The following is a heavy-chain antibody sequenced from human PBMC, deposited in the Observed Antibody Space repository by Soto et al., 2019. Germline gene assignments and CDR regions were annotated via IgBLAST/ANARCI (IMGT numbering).Heavy chain of an antibody. D-gene: IGHD5-18*01. CDR3: ATRDTGRVN. CDR2: SHQSGNT. J-gene: IGHJ4*02. CDR1: GVSIGSHDW. Sequence: QVQLQESGPGLVKPSGTLSLTCAVSGVSIGSHDWWTWVRQPPGKGLELIGESHQSGNTNYHSSLVRRDTVSLDKSTDHFSVQLSSVAAADTSVYYCATRDTGRVNWGQGPVVTVSS. V-gene: IGHV4-4*02.